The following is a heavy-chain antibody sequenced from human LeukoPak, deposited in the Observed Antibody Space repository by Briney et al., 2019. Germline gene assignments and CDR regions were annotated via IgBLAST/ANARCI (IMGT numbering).Heavy chain of an antibody. J-gene: IGHJ4*02. Sequence: ARSLTLSCAASGFTFSSYGMHWVRQAPGNGLEWVAVIRYDGSDKYYADSVKGRFTHSRDDSKNTAYLQVNSLKTEDTAVYYCTRHPTPSKNYGSGSYEGWGQGTLVSVSS. V-gene: IGHV3-33*01. CDR3: TRHPTPSKNYGSGSYEG. CDR1: GFTFSSYG. CDR2: IRYDGSDK. D-gene: IGHD3-10*01.